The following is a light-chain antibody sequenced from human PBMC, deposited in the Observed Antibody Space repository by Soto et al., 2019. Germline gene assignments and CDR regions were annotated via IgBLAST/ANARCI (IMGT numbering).Light chain of an antibody. J-gene: IGKJ1*01. CDR2: DAS. V-gene: IGKV1-5*01. CDR1: QSISSW. CDR3: QQYNSYST. Sequence: IHMTQSPSTLSASVEDRVSISCRASQSISSWLAWYQQKPGKAPKLLIYDASSLESGVPSRFSGSGSGTEFTLTISSLQPDDFATYYCQQYNSYSTFGQGTKVDI.